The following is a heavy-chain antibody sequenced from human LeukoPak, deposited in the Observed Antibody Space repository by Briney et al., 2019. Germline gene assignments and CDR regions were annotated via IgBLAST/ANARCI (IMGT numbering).Heavy chain of an antibody. CDR1: AYTFTDYY. Sequence: ASVKVSCKASAYTFTDYYIHWVRQAPGQGLEWMGSIHPNSGDTNYAQKFQGRVTMTRDTSISTAYMELSRLSSDDTAVFYCARDSSGPLNWFDPWGRGTLVTVSS. D-gene: IGHD6-25*01. J-gene: IGHJ5*02. V-gene: IGHV1-2*02. CDR2: IHPNSGDT. CDR3: ARDSSGPLNWFDP.